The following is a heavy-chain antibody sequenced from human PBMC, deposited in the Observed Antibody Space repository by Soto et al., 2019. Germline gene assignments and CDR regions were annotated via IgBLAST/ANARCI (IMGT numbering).Heavy chain of an antibody. CDR3: AREGGSSTYYPLELDF. Sequence: QVQLVQSAAEVRRPGASVKVSCQASGYIFNHYGINWVRQAPGQGLEWVGWIAPFKGKTNSLQRLQDRISMTIDTSASTAYLEVRSLTSDDTGVYFCAREGGSSTYYPLELDFWGQGTLVTVSS. CDR2: IAPFKGKT. J-gene: IGHJ4*02. D-gene: IGHD6-13*01. V-gene: IGHV1-18*01. CDR1: GYIFNHYG.